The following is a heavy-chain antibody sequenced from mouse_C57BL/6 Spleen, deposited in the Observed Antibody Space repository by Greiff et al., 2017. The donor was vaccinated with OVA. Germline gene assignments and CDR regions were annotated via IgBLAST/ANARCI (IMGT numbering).Heavy chain of an antibody. D-gene: IGHD2-2*01. Sequence: QVQLQQPGAELVKPGASVTMSCKASGYTFTSYWITWVKQRPGQGLEWIGDIYPGSGSTNYNEKFKSKATLTVDTSSSTAYMQLSSLTSEDSAVYYCARGGSTMVSYWYFDVWGTGTTVTVSS. CDR1: GYTFTSYW. J-gene: IGHJ1*03. CDR3: ARGGSTMVSYWYFDV. V-gene: IGHV1-55*01. CDR2: IYPGSGST.